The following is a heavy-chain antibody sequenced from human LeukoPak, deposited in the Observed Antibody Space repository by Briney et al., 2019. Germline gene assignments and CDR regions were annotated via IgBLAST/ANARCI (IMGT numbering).Heavy chain of an antibody. CDR3: ARGSSPFDY. D-gene: IGHD1-26*01. J-gene: IGHJ4*02. Sequence: GGSLRLSCAASGLTFNSYSMNWVRQAPGKGLEWVSSISSSSSYIYYADSVKGRFTISRDNAKNSLYLQMNSLRAEDTAVYYCARGSSPFDYWGQATLVTVSS. V-gene: IGHV3-21*01. CDR2: ISSSSSYI. CDR1: GLTFNSYS.